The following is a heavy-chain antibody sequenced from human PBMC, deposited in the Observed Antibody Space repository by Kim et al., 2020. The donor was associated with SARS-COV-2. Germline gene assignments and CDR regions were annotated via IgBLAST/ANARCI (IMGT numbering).Heavy chain of an antibody. V-gene: IGHV1-18*01. D-gene: IGHD1-1*01. Sequence: NEEQKCQSRVTMTTDTSTSTAYMELRSLSSDDTAVYYCARDLGNPLRNFDYWGQGALVTVSS. J-gene: IGHJ4*02. CDR3: ARDLGNPLRNFDY.